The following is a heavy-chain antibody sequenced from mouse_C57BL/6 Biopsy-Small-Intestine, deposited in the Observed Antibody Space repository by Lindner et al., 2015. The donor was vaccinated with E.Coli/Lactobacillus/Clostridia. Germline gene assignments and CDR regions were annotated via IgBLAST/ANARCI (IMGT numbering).Heavy chain of an antibody. V-gene: IGHV1-81*01. J-gene: IGHJ4*01. CDR1: GYTFTSYG. D-gene: IGHD2-4*01. CDR3: AREDYDGYYAMDY. CDR2: IYPRSGNT. Sequence: VQLQESGPELARPGASVKLSCKASGYTFTSYGISWVKQRTGQGLEWIGEIYPRSGNTYYNEKFKGKATLTADKSSSTAYMQLSSLTSEDSAVYFCAREDYDGYYAMDYWGQGTSVTVSS.